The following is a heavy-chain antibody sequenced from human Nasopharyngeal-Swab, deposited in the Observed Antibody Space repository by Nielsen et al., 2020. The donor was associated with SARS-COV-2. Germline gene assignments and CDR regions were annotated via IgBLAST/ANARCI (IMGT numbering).Heavy chain of an antibody. CDR1: GSIFTSSC. CDR3: ARLPEGATTFFDY. V-gene: IGHV5-51*01. Sequence: GGSLRLSCTGSGSIFTSSCIGWVRQIPGKGLEWMGIIYPGDSDTRYSPSFQGQVTISAAKSISTAYLQWSSLKASDTAMYYCARLPEGATTFFDYWGQGALVTVSS. CDR2: IYPGDSDT. D-gene: IGHD1-26*01. J-gene: IGHJ4*02.